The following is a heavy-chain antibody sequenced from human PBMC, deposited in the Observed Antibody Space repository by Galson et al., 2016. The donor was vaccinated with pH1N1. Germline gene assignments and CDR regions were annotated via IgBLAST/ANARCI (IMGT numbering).Heavy chain of an antibody. Sequence: SLRLSCAASGFTFSSYWMNWVRRAPGKGLEWVANIREDGSERYYVDSVKGRFTISRDNAKKTLYLQMNSLRAEDTAVYYCARDGNFWSGEGYSYYYYMDVWGKGTTVIVSS. CDR1: GFTFSSYW. D-gene: IGHD3-3*01. CDR3: ARDGNFWSGEGYSYYYYMDV. CDR2: IREDGSER. J-gene: IGHJ6*03. V-gene: IGHV3-7*01.